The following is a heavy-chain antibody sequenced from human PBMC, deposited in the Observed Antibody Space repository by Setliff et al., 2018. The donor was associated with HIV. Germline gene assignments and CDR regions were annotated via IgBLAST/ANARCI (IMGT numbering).Heavy chain of an antibody. J-gene: IGHJ4*02. Sequence: GGSLRLSCAVSGFTFSSYAMHWVRQAPGKGLEWVAVVSFEGTNKYYADSLKGRFTLSRDNSKNTLYLQMNSLKTEDTALYYCATGRDSSRADYWGQGALVTVSS. V-gene: IGHV3-30*04. CDR1: GFTFSSYA. CDR2: VSFEGTNK. D-gene: IGHD3-22*01. CDR3: ATGRDSSRADY.